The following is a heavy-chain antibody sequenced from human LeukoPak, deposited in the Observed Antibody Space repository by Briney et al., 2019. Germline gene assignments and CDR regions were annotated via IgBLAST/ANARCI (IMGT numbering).Heavy chain of an antibody. CDR1: GFTFSSAW. CDR3: ARGGTARPLDY. J-gene: IGHJ4*02. CDR2: ISGSSSTI. Sequence: GGSLRLSCAASGFTFSSAWMNWVRQAPGKGLEWVSYISGSSSTIYYVDSVKGRFTISRDNAKNSLYLQMNSLRAEDTAVYYCARGGTARPLDYWGQGTLVTVSS. D-gene: IGHD6-6*01. V-gene: IGHV3-48*01.